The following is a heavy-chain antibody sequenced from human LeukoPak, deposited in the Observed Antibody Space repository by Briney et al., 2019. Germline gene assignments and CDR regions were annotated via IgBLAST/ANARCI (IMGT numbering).Heavy chain of an antibody. CDR1: GYTFTGYY. CDR2: INPNSGGT. Sequence: ASMKVSCKASGYTFTGYYMHWVRQAPGQGLEWMGWINPNSGGTNYAQKFQGRVTMTRDTSISTAYMELSRLRSDDTAVYYCARGDSSGEKASDAFDIWGQGTMVTVSS. J-gene: IGHJ3*02. D-gene: IGHD3-22*01. V-gene: IGHV1-2*02. CDR3: ARGDSSGEKASDAFDI.